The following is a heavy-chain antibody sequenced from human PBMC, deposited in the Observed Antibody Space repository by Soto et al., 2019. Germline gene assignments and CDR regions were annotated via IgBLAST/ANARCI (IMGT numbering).Heavy chain of an antibody. J-gene: IGHJ5*02. D-gene: IGHD3-16*01. Sequence: EIQLEESGGGSVQPEGALRLSCVASGFTFSDYYIDWVRQAPGKGLGWVARVKHRPNNDDTEYGASVTGRFIISRDDSQNSMFMQMNSVKSEYTAVDYCGRNAMGWFVPWGQGTLVTVSS. CDR2: VKHRPNNDDT. CDR1: GFTFSDYY. V-gene: IGHV3-72*01. CDR3: GRNAMGWFVP.